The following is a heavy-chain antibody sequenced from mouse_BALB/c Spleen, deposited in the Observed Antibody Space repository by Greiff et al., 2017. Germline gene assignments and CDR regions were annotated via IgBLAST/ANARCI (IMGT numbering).Heavy chain of an antibody. J-gene: IGHJ2*01. V-gene: IGHV1-69*01. Sequence: VQLQQPGAELVMPGASVKMSCKASGYTFTDYWMHWVKQRPGQGLEWIGAIDTSDSYTSYNQKFKGKATLTVDESSSTAYMQLSSLTSEDSAVYYCASGKVGYWGQGTTLTVSA. CDR1: GYTFTDYW. CDR2: IDTSDSYT. D-gene: IGHD1-1*01. CDR3: ASGKVGY.